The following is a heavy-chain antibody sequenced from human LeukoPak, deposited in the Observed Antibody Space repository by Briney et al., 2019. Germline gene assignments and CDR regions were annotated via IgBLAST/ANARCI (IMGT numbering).Heavy chain of an antibody. CDR3: APFIEVAGTGRLDY. V-gene: IGHV1-2*02. D-gene: IGHD6-19*01. CDR2: INPNSGGT. CDR1: GYTFTGYY. J-gene: IGHJ4*02. Sequence: ASVKASCKASGYTFTGYYMHWVRQAPGQGLEWMGWINPNSGGTNYAQKFQGRVTMTRDTSISTAYMELSRLRSDDTAVYYCAPFIEVAGTGRLDYWGQGTLVTVSS.